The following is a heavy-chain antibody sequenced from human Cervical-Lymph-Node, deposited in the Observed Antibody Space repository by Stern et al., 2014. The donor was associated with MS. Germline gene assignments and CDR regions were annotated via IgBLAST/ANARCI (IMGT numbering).Heavy chain of an antibody. CDR3: ARGEIRGNYPYYFDY. CDR2: INSDGSST. J-gene: IGHJ4*02. Sequence: EVQLVESGGGLVQPGGSLRLSCAASGFTFSSYWMHWVRQAPGKGLVWVSRINSDGSSTSNADSVKGRFTISRDNAKNTLYLQMNSLRAEDTAVYYCARGEIRGNYPYYFDYWGQGTLVTVSS. V-gene: IGHV3-74*02. CDR1: GFTFSSYW. D-gene: IGHD1-7*01.